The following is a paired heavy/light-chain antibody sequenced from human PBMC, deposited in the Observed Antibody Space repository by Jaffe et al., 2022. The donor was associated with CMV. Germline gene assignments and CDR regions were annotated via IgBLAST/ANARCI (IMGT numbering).Light chain of an antibody. J-gene: IGKJ1*01. CDR3: QQYYTYPWT. CDR1: QGISRF. V-gene: IGKV1-5*01. Sequence: DIQMTQSPSTLSASVGDRVTISCRASQGISRFLAWYQQKPGKAPKVLIYEASSLKSGVPSRFSGSESGTDFTLTISSLQPDDFATYYCQQYYTYPWTFGQGTKVDIK. CDR2: EAS.
Heavy chain of an antibody. V-gene: IGHV3-23*01. CDR3: AKQYVDF. D-gene: IGHD2-8*01. CDR1: GFTFSNYA. J-gene: IGHJ4*02. CDR2: ISEGGDNT. Sequence: EVQLLESGGGLVQPGGSLRLSCVVSGFTFSNYAMNWVRQAPGKGLEWVSAISEGGDNTHYAASVQGRFTISRDNSRNTLYLQMSGLRAEDTALYYCAKQYVDFWGQGTLVTVSS.